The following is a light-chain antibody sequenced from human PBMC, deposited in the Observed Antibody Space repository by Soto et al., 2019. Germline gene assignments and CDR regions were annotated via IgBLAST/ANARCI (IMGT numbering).Light chain of an antibody. CDR3: SSYTSSRIV. CDR1: SSDVGGYNY. Sequence: QSALTQPASVSGSPGQSITISCTGTSSDVGGYNYVSWYQQRPGKAPKLMIYDVSNRPSGVSNRFSGSKSGNTASLTISGLQADDAAYYYCSSYTSSRIVFGAGTKLTVL. V-gene: IGLV2-14*01. CDR2: DVS. J-gene: IGLJ2*01.